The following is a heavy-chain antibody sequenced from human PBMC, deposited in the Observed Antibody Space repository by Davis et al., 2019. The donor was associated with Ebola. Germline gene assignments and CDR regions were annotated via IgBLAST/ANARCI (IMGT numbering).Heavy chain of an antibody. V-gene: IGHV3-21*01. CDR2: ISGSGRDT. Sequence: PGGSLRLSCAASGFTFSSYAMSWVRQAPGKGLDWVSAISGSGRDTYYADSVKGRFTISRDNAKNSLYLQMNSLRAEDTAVYYCASRAGSSWYNWFDSWGQGTLVTVSS. D-gene: IGHD6-13*01. J-gene: IGHJ5*01. CDR1: GFTFSSYA. CDR3: ASRAGSSWYNWFDS.